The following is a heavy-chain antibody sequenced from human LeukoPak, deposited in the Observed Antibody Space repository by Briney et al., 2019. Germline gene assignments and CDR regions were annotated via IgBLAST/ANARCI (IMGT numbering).Heavy chain of an antibody. CDR2: ISYDGSNK. CDR1: GFTFSSYG. V-gene: IGHV3-30*18. J-gene: IGHJ6*02. Sequence: GRSLRLSCAASGFTFSSYGMHWVPQAPGKGGKWVAVISYDGSNKYYADSVKGRFTISRDNSENTLYLQMHSLRTEDAAVYFCAKDRIRLTTFGYYYYGMDVWGQGTTVTVSS. CDR3: AKDRIRLTTFGYYYYGMDV. D-gene: IGHD3-16*01.